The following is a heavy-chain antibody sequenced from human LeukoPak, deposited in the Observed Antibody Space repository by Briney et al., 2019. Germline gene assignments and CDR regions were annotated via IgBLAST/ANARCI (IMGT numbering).Heavy chain of an antibody. CDR2: IYYSGST. V-gene: IGHV4-39*07. D-gene: IGHD3-3*02. J-gene: IGHJ6*03. Sequence: SETLSLTCTVSGGSISSSSYYWGWIRQPPGKGLEWIGSIYYSGSTYYNPSLKSRVTISVDTSKNQFSLKLSSVTAADTAVYYCARTIRGYYYYMDVWGKGTTVTVSS. CDR1: GGSISSSSYY. CDR3: ARTIRGYYYYMDV.